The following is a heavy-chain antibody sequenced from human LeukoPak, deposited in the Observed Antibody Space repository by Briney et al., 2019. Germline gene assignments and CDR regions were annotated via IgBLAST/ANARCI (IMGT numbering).Heavy chain of an antibody. CDR2: ISAYNGNT. V-gene: IGHV1-18*01. CDR3: ARDTDQIYCSSTSCYYYYMDV. D-gene: IGHD2-2*01. Sequence: ASVTVSFKASGYTFTIYGISWVRQAPGQGLEWMGWISAYNGNTNYAQKLQGRVTMTTDTSTSTAYMELRSLRSDDTAVYYCARDTDQIYCSSTSCYYYYMDVWGKGTTVTVSS. CDR1: GYTFTIYG. J-gene: IGHJ6*03.